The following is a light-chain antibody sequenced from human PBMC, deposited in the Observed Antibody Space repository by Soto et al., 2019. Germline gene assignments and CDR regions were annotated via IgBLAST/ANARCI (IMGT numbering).Light chain of an antibody. CDR3: QQLNSYPLT. J-gene: IGKJ4*01. CDR2: AAS. Sequence: DIHLTQSPSFLSASVGDRVTITCRASQGITSYLDWYQQKPGKAPKLLIYAASTLQSGVPSRFSGSGSGTEFTLTISSLQPEDFATYYCQQLNSYPLTFGGGTKVEIK. V-gene: IGKV1-9*01. CDR1: QGITSY.